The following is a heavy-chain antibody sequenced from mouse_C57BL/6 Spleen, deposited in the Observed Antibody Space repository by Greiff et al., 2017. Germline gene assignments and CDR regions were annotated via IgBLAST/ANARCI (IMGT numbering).Heavy chain of an antibody. Sequence: QVQLQQSGAELVRPGTSVKLSCKASGYTFTSYWMHWVKQRPGQGLEWIGVIDPSDSYTNYNQKFKGKATLTVDTSSSTAYMQLSSLTSEDSAVYDCARERGTLLRSYAMDYCGQGTSVTVSS. J-gene: IGHJ4*01. D-gene: IGHD1-1*01. CDR1: GYTFTSYW. CDR3: ARERGTLLRSYAMDY. V-gene: IGHV1-59*01. CDR2: IDPSDSYT.